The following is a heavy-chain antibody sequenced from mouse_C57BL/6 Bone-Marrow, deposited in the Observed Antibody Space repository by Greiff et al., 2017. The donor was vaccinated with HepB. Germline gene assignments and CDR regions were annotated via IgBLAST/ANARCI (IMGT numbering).Heavy chain of an antibody. CDR3: ARWDYSNYEGGAMDY. Sequence: QVQLKQSGAELLKPGASVKLSCKATGYTFTGYWIEWVKQRPGHGLEWIGEILPGSGSTNYNEKFKGKATFTADTSSNTAYMQLSSLTTEDSAIYNSARWDYSNYEGGAMDYWGQGTAVTVSS. CDR2: ILPGSGST. CDR1: GYTFTGYW. J-gene: IGHJ4*01. D-gene: IGHD2-5*01. V-gene: IGHV1-9*01.